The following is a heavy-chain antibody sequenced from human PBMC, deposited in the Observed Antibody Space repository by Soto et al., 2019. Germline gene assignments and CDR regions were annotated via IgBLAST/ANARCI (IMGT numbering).Heavy chain of an antibody. J-gene: IGHJ4*02. CDR2: ISAYNDHT. CDR1: GYTLTTYG. CDR3: ARGTSFDY. D-gene: IGHD1-1*01. V-gene: IGHV1-18*01. Sequence: VPLVQSGAEVKKPGASVKVSCKAAGYTLTTYGVSWVRQAPGQGLEWVGWISAYNDHTNYAQKFQGRVTMTTDTSTSTAYMELRSLRSDDTAVYYCARGTSFDYWGQGTLVTVSS.